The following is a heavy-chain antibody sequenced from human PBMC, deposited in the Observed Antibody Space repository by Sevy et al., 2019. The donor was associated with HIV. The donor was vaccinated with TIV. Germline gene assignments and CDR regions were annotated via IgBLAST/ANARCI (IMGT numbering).Heavy chain of an antibody. Sequence: ASVKVSCKVSGYTLTKLAIHWVRQAPGKGLEWMGTFDPEDGETIYAQKFQGRVTMTEDTSIDTAYTELSSLRSEDTAVFYCAITKDYYDNSGSPFDYWGQGTLVTVSS. CDR3: AITKDYYDNSGSPFDY. J-gene: IGHJ4*02. CDR2: FDPEDGET. D-gene: IGHD3-22*01. V-gene: IGHV1-24*01. CDR1: GYTLTKLA.